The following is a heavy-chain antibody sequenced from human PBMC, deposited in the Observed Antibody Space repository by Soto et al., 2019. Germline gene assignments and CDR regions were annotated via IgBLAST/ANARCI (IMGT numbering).Heavy chain of an antibody. CDR2: IYHSGTT. CDR1: DHSINSNYY. Sequence: SETLSLTCGVSDHSINSNYYWLWIRQPPGKVLEWIGAIYHSGTTYYSPSLKSRVTISVDTSKNQFSLNLTSVTAADTAVYYCARRGGSSSGYYYYAMDVWGQGTTVTVSS. V-gene: IGHV4-38-2*01. J-gene: IGHJ6*02. D-gene: IGHD6-6*01. CDR3: ARRGGSSSGYYYYAMDV.